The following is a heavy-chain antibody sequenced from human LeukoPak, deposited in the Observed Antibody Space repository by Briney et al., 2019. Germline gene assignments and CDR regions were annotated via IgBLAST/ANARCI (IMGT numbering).Heavy chain of an antibody. Sequence: PSETLSLTCAVYGGSFSGYYWSWIRQPPGKGLEWIGEINHSGSTNYNPSLKSRVTISVDTSKNQFSLKLSSVTAADTAVYYCARELSFGMRPFDYWGQGTLVTVSS. CDR2: INHSGST. CDR3: ARELSFGMRPFDY. V-gene: IGHV4-34*01. D-gene: IGHD3-10*01. CDR1: GGSFSGYY. J-gene: IGHJ4*02.